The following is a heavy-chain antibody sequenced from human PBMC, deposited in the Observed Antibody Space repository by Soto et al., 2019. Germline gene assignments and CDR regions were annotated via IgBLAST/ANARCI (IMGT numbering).Heavy chain of an antibody. J-gene: IGHJ6*02. D-gene: IGHD6-13*01. CDR3: ATIRIAAAGPYGMDV. CDR1: GFTFSSYG. Sequence: GGSLRLCWAASGFTFSSYGMHLIRQAQGKGLEWVAVISYDGSNKYYADSVKGRFTISRDNSKNTLYLQMNSLRAEDTAVYYCATIRIAAAGPYGMDVWGQGTTVTVSS. CDR2: ISYDGSNK. V-gene: IGHV3-30*03.